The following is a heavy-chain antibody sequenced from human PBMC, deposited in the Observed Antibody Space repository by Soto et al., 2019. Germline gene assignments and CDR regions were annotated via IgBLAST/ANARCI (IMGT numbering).Heavy chain of an antibody. CDR2: TYYRSKWYN. Sequence: SQTLSLTCAISGDSVSSNSAAWNWIGQSPSRGLEWLGRTYYRSKWYNDYAVSLKSRITINPDTSKNQFSLQLYSVTPEDTAVYYCARDKDSGYYYGYPHRGENYYGMDVWGQGTTVTVSS. J-gene: IGHJ6*02. V-gene: IGHV6-1*01. D-gene: IGHD5-18*01. CDR1: GDSVSSNSAA. CDR3: ARDKDSGYYYGYPHRGENYYGMDV.